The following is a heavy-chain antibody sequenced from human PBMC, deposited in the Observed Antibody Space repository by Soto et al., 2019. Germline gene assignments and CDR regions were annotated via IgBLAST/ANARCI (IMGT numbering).Heavy chain of an antibody. CDR1: GGSISSGGYY. CDR3: ASGKHSSSWFHYYYGMDV. V-gene: IGHV4-31*03. CDR2: IYYSGST. Sequence: QVQLQESGPGLVKPSQTLSLTCTVSGGSISSGGYYWSWIRQHPGKGLEWIGYIYYSGSTYYNPSLKSRVTISVDPSKNQFSLKLSSVTAADTAVYYCASGKHSSSWFHYYYGMDVWGQGTTVTVSS. D-gene: IGHD6-13*01. J-gene: IGHJ6*02.